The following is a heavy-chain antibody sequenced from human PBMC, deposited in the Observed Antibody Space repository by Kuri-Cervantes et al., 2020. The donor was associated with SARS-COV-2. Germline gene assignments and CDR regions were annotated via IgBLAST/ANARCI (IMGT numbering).Heavy chain of an antibody. V-gene: IGHV3-23*01. CDR3: AKGYIAPSV. J-gene: IGHJ4*02. Sequence: GGSLRLSCAASGFSFDNYAMNWVRQAPGKGLEWVSVISGTGGNTYYADSVKGRFTISRDNSKNTLYLQMNSLRAEDTAVYYCAKGYIAPSVWGQGTLVTVSS. CDR2: ISGTGGNT. D-gene: IGHD1-14*01. CDR1: GFSFDNYA.